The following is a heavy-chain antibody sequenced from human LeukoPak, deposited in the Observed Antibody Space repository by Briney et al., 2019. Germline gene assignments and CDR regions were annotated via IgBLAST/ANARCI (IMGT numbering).Heavy chain of an antibody. CDR3: ARGATLRFLEWFHDAFDI. CDR1: GYTFTSYD. D-gene: IGHD3-3*01. V-gene: IGHV1-8*01. J-gene: IGHJ3*02. CDR2: MNPNSGNT. Sequence: ASVKVSCKASGYTFTSYDINWVRQATGQGLEWMGWMNPNSGNTGYAQKFQGRVTMTRNTSISTAYMELSSLRSEDTAVYHCARGATLRFLEWFHDAFDIWGQGTMVTVSS.